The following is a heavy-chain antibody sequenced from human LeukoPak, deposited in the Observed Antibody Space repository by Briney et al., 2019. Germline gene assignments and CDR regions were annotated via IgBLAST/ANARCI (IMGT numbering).Heavy chain of an antibody. D-gene: IGHD6-19*01. J-gene: IGHJ4*02. CDR1: GFTFDDYA. CDR3: AKVYRAGAVADSFDY. Sequence: PGGSLRLSCAASGFTFDDYAMHWVRQAPGKGLEWVSAISGSGGSTYYADSVKGRFTISRDNSKNTLYLQMNSLRAEDTAVYYCAKVYRAGAVADSFDYWGQGTLVTVSS. CDR2: ISGSGGST. V-gene: IGHV3-23*01.